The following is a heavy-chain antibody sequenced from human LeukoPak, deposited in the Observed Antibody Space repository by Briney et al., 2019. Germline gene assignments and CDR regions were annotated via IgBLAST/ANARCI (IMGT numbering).Heavy chain of an antibody. CDR2: IIPIFGTA. CDR1: GGTFNSYA. J-gene: IGHJ1*01. Sequence: SVKVSCKASGGTFNSYAISWVRQAPGQGLEWMGGIIPIFGTANYAQKFQGRVTITADESASTAYMELSSLRSEDTAVYYCARDPEGYSSSWYGEYFQHWGQGTLVTVSS. V-gene: IGHV1-69*13. CDR3: ARDPEGYSSSWYGEYFQH. D-gene: IGHD6-13*01.